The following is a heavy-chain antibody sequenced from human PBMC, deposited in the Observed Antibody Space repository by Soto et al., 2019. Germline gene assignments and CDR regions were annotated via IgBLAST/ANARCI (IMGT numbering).Heavy chain of an antibody. Sequence: EVQLLEXGGGXXXPGGSLRLSCAASGFTFSSYAMSWVRQAPGKGLEWVSAISGSGGSTYYADSVKGRFTISRDNSKNTLYLQMNSLRAEDTAVYYCAKASGWFGEFDYWGQGTLVTVSS. CDR1: GFTFSSYA. J-gene: IGHJ4*02. V-gene: IGHV3-23*01. CDR3: AKASGWFGEFDY. CDR2: ISGSGGST. D-gene: IGHD3-10*01.